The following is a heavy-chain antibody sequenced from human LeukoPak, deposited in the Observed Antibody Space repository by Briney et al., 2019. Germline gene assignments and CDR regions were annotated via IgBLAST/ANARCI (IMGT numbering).Heavy chain of an antibody. CDR2: IYYSGST. CDR1: GGSIGSYY. CDR3: ARRSAGATHFDY. V-gene: IGHV4-59*08. Sequence: PSETLSLTCPVSGGSIGSYYWSWIRQPPGKGLEWIAYIYYSGSTNYNPSLKSRVTISVDTSKNQFSLKLSSVTAADTAVYYCARRSAGATHFDYWGQGTLVTVSS. J-gene: IGHJ4*02. D-gene: IGHD1-26*01.